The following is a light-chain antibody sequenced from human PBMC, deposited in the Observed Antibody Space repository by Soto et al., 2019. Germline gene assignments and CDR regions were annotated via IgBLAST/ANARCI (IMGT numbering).Light chain of an antibody. CDR1: SSDVGCYAY. J-gene: IGLJ2*01. Sequence: QSALTQPASVAGSPGQTITISCTGTSSDVGCYAYVSWYQQYPGKVPKLVISEVSNRHSGVSHRFSGSRSGNTASLTISGLQAEDEADYRCRSYTSRTTRIFGVGTKLTVL. V-gene: IGLV2-14*01. CDR2: EVS. CDR3: RSYTSRTTRI.